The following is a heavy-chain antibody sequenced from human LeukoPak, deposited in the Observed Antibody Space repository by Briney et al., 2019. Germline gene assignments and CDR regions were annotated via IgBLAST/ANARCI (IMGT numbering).Heavy chain of an antibody. Sequence: ASVKVSCKASGYTLTGYYMHWVRQAPGQGLEWMGWINPNSGGTNYAQKLQGRVTMTTDTSTSTAFMQLRSLRSDDTAVYYCARDLSGSGSYYNLWGQGTLVTVSS. CDR2: INPNSGGT. D-gene: IGHD3-10*01. CDR3: ARDLSGSGSYYNL. J-gene: IGHJ4*02. V-gene: IGHV1-2*02. CDR1: GYTLTGYY.